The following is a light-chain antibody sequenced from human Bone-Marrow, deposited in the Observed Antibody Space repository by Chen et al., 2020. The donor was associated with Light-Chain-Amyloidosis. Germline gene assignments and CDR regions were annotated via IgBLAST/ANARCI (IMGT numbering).Light chain of an antibody. CDR2: WAS. V-gene: IGKV4-1*01. Sequence: DIVMTQAPDSLAVSLGERATINCKSSQSVLFSSHNKNYLAWYQQKPGQPPKLLIYWASTRYSGVPDRFSGSGSGTDFTLTISSLQAEDVAVYYCQQYYDSPYTFGQGTKVESK. CDR3: QQYYDSPYT. CDR1: QSVLFSSHNKNY. J-gene: IGKJ2*01.